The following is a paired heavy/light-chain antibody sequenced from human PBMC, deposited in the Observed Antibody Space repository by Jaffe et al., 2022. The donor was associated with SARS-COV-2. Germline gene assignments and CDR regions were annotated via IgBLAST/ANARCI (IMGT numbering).Light chain of an antibody. J-gene: IGKJ4*01. V-gene: IGKV1-9*01. CDR2: GAS. Sequence: DIQLTQSPSFLSASVGDRVTIACRASHDINNYLAWYQQKPGKAPKLLIYGASTLQIGVPSKFSGSGSGTEFTLTISSLQPEDFAIYYCQQLNSYPLTFGGGTKVEIK. CDR1: HDINNY. CDR3: QQLNSYPLT.
Heavy chain of an antibody. D-gene: IGHD3-3*01. CDR3: TRESVSVSGVVIPNDY. CDR1: GFTLSSYW. V-gene: IGHV3-74*01. Sequence: EVQLVESGGGLVQPGGSLRLSCAASGFTLSSYWMHWVRQVPGKGLVWVSRINSDGSSRNYADSVKGRFTVSRDNAKNTLHLQMNSLRTEDTAVYYCTRESVSVSGVVIPNDYWGPGTLVTVSS. CDR2: INSDGSSR. J-gene: IGHJ4*02.